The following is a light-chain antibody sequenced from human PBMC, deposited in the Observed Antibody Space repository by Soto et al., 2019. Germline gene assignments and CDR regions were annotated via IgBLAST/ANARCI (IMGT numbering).Light chain of an antibody. Sequence: QSVLTQPPSVSGAPGQRVTISCTGSSSNIGAGYDVHWYQQVPGTAPKLLIYANNNRPSGVPDRFSGSKSGTSASLAITGLQAEDEADYYCAAWDGSLKEYVFGTGTKVTVL. CDR2: ANN. J-gene: IGLJ1*01. CDR3: AAWDGSLKEYV. V-gene: IGLV1-40*01. CDR1: SSNIGAGYD.